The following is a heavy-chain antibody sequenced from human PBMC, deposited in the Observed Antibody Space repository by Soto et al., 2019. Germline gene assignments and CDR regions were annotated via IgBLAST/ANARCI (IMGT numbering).Heavy chain of an antibody. CDR1: GGSISSGDYY. J-gene: IGHJ4*02. Sequence: PSETLSLTCTVSGGSISSGDYYWSWIRQPPGKGLEWIGYIYYSGSTYYNPSLKSRVTISVDTSKNQFSLKLSSVTAADTAVYYCARDRGYSYGYDYWGQGTLVTVS. CDR2: IYYSGST. V-gene: IGHV4-30-4*01. D-gene: IGHD5-18*01. CDR3: ARDRGYSYGYDY.